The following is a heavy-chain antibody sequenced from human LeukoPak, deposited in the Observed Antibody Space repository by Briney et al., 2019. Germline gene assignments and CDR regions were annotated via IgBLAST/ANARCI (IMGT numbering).Heavy chain of an antibody. V-gene: IGHV4-4*07. J-gene: IGHJ6*03. D-gene: IGHD3-3*01. CDR2: IYTSGST. CDR1: GGSISSYY. Sequence: PSETLSLTCTVSGGSISSYYWSWIRQPAGKGLEWIGRIYTSGSTNYNPSLRSRVTMSVDTSKNQFSLKLSSVTAADTAVYYCARVPTNYDFWSGTTDYYYYMDVWGKGTTVTVSS. CDR3: ARVPTNYDFWSGTTDYYYYMDV.